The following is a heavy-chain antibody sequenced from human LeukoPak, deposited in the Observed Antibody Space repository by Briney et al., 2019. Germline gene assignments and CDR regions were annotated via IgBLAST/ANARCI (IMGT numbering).Heavy chain of an antibody. V-gene: IGHV7-4-1*02. Sequence: ASVKVSCKASGYTFTSYAMNWVRQAPGQGLEWMGWINTNTGNPTYAQGFTGRFVFSLDTSVSTAYLQISSLKAEDTAVYYCARDSVETDMVNGGHVFDMWGQGTLVIVSS. CDR2: INTNTGNP. CDR3: ARDSVETDMVNGGHVFDM. D-gene: IGHD5-18*01. J-gene: IGHJ3*02. CDR1: GYTFTSYA.